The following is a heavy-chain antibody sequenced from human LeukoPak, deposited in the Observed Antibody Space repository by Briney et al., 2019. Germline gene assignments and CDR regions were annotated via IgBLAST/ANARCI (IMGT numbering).Heavy chain of an antibody. J-gene: IGHJ5*02. V-gene: IGHV4-4*02. CDR2: VYHSGST. Sequence: SETLSLTCAVSGVSISSSNWWSWVRQPPGKGLEWIGEVYHSGSTNYNPSLKSRVTISVDTSKNQFSLKLSSVTAADTAVYYCARDADWFDPWGQGTLVTVSS. CDR3: ARDADWFDP. CDR1: GVSISSSNW.